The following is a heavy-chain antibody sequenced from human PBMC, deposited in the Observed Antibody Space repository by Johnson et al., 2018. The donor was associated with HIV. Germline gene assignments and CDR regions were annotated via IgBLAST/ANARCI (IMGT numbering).Heavy chain of an antibody. J-gene: IGHJ3*02. Sequence: VQLVESGGGLVQPGGSLRLSCAASGFTFSSYAMSWVRQAPGKGLEWVSVISGSGGTTYYADSVKGRFTISRDNSKNTLYLQMNSLRAEDTAVYYWAKLPGSGYYLDAFDIWGQGTMVTVSS. V-gene: IGHV3-23*04. CDR2: ISGSGGTT. CDR3: AKLPGSGYYLDAFDI. D-gene: IGHD3-22*01. CDR1: GFTFSSYA.